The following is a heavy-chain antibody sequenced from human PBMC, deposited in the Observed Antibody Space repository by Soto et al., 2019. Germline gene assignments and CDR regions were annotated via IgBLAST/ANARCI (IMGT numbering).Heavy chain of an antibody. CDR1: GGSITNYY. Sequence: QVQLQESGPGLVKPSETLSLMCTVSGGSITNYYWSWIRQSPAKGLEWIGYVSDSGSTKYNPSLKRRVAISVHTSKNHSSLKLTSLTAAGTAVYYCARKRVGHSAMDGWGQGTTVTASS. J-gene: IGHJ6*02. V-gene: IGHV4-59*12. D-gene: IGHD1-26*01. CDR3: ARKRVGHSAMDG. CDR2: VSDSGST.